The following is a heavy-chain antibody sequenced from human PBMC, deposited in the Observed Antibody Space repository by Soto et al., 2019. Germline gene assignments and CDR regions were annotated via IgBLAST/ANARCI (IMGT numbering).Heavy chain of an antibody. CDR3: AREGEYCSGGSCYSEYRAFDI. CDR2: IYYSGST. D-gene: IGHD2-15*01. J-gene: IGHJ3*02. CDR1: GGSISSYY. V-gene: IGHV4-59*01. Sequence: SETLSLTCTVSGGSISSYYWSWIRQPPWKGLEWIGYIYYSGSTNYNPSLKSRVTISVDTSKNQFSLKLSSVTAADTAVYYCAREGEYCSGGSCYSEYRAFDIWGQGTMVTVSS.